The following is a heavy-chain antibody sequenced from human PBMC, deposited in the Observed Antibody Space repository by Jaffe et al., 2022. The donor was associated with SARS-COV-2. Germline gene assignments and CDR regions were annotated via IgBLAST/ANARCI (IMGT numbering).Heavy chain of an antibody. CDR1: GFIFSNFA. Sequence: EVQLLESGGGMVQPGGSLRVSCAASGFIFSNFAMTWVRQAPGKGLEWVSAISGRGSSAFYADSVKGRFTISRDNSKNSLYLQMNSLRAEDTAVYYCAKKAAIDVFGNGGSHFDLWGQGTLVTVA. CDR2: ISGRGSSA. J-gene: IGHJ4*02. CDR3: AKKAAIDVFGNGGSHFDL. V-gene: IGHV3-23*01. D-gene: IGHD1-26*01.